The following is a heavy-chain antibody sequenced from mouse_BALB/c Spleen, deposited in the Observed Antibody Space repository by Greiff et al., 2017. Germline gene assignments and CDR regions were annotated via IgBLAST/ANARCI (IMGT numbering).Heavy chain of an antibody. J-gene: IGHJ4*01. V-gene: IGHV1-7*01. CDR1: GYTFTSYW. Sequence: VQGVESGAELAKPGASVKMSCKASGYTFTSYWMHWVKQRPGQGLEWIGYINPSTGYTEYNQKFKDKATLTADKSSSTAYMQLSSLTSEDSPVYYCARWYYGSMDYWGQGTSVTVSS. CDR2: INPSTGYT. D-gene: IGHD1-1*01. CDR3: ARWYYGSMDY.